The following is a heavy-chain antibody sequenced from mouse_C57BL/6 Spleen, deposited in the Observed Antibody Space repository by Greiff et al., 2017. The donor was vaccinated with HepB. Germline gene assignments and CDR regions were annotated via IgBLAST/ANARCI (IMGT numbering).Heavy chain of an antibody. D-gene: IGHD1-1*01. J-gene: IGHJ4*01. V-gene: IGHV1-18*01. Sequence: EVKLMESGPELVKPGASVKIPCKASGYTFTDYNMDWVKQSHGKSLEWIGDINPNNGGTIYNQKFKGKATLTVDKSSSTAYMELRSLTSEDTAVYYCARLYGSSYDYYAMDYWGQGTSVTVSS. CDR1: GYTFTDYN. CDR3: ARLYGSSYDYYAMDY. CDR2: INPNNGGT.